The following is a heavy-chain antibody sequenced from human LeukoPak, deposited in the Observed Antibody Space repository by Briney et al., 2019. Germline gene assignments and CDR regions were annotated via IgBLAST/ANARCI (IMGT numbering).Heavy chain of an antibody. CDR1: GFTFSSYA. CDR2: ISGSGGST. D-gene: IGHD6-13*01. Sequence: PEGSLRLSCAASGFTFSSYAMSWVRQAPGKGLEWVSAISGSGGSTYYADSVKGRFTISRDNSKNTLYLQMNSLRAEDTAVYYCAKDTWYSSSWYGEDYGMDVWGQGTTVTVSS. V-gene: IGHV3-23*01. CDR3: AKDTWYSSSWYGEDYGMDV. J-gene: IGHJ6*02.